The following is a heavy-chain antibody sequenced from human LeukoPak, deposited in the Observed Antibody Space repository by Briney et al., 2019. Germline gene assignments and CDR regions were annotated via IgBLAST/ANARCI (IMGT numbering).Heavy chain of an antibody. Sequence: RSLRLSCAASGFRFNNYAMHWVRQPPGTGLEWVAVISKDGIQEYCADSAKGRFTISRDNSKNTLYLQMNSLRSEDTAVYYCAREVYSYALDALDLWGQGTMVTVSS. CDR1: GFRFNNYA. D-gene: IGHD5-18*01. CDR3: AREVYSYALDALDL. CDR2: ISKDGIQE. V-gene: IGHV3-30*04. J-gene: IGHJ3*01.